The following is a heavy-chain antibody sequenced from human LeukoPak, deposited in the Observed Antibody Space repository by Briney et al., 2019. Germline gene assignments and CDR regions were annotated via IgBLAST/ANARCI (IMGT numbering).Heavy chain of an antibody. CDR1: GFTFSNSW. V-gene: IGHV3-74*01. CDR3: AISTSGPNDY. CDR2: ITPDGSGT. J-gene: IGHJ4*02. D-gene: IGHD3-3*01. Sequence: GGSLRLSCAASGFTFSNSWIHWVRQARGKGLVWVSRITPDGSGTDYADSVKGRFTISRDNAKNTLYLQMNSLRVEDTAVYYCAISTSGPNDYWGQGTLVTVSS.